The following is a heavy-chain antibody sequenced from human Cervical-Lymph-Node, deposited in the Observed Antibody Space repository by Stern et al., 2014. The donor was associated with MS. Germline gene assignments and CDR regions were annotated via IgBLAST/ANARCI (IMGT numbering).Heavy chain of an antibody. CDR1: GGSISSSSYY. CDR3: AKLWLGELPESPFDY. CDR2: IYYRGST. Sequence: QLQLQESGPGLVKPSETLSLTCTVSGGSISSSSYYWGWIRQPPGKGLEWIGSIYYRGSTYYNPSLKSRVTISMDTSKNQFPLRLSSVTAADTAVYFCAKLWLGELPESPFDYWGQGTLVTVSS. D-gene: IGHD3-10*01. V-gene: IGHV4-39*01. J-gene: IGHJ4*02.